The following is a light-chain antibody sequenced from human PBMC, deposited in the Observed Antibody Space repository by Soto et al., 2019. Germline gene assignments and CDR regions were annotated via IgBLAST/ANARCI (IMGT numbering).Light chain of an antibody. CDR1: SSDVGGYNY. J-gene: IGLJ1*01. Sequence: QSVLTQPPSASGSPGQSVTISCTGTSSDVGGYNYVSWYQQYPGKAPKLMIYEVNKRPSGVPDRFSGSKSGNTASLTVSGLQAEDEADYYCSSYGGYYNYVFGTGTKVT. CDR2: EVN. V-gene: IGLV2-8*01. CDR3: SSYGGYYNYV.